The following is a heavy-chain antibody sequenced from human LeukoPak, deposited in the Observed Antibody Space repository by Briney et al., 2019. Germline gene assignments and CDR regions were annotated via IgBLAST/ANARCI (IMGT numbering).Heavy chain of an antibody. D-gene: IGHD3-16*01. V-gene: IGHV3-30*04. Sequence: GRSLRLSCAASGFTFSSYAMHWVRQAPGKGLEWVAVISYDGSNKYYADSVKGRFTISRDSSKNTLYLQMNSLRAEDTAVYYCARDPLPGYDSYAYYFDYWGQGTLVTVSS. CDR3: ARDPLPGYDSYAYYFDY. CDR1: GFTFSSYA. J-gene: IGHJ4*02. CDR2: ISYDGSNK.